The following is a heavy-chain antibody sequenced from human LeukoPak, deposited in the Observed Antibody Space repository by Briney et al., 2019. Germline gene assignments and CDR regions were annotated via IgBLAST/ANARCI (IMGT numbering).Heavy chain of an antibody. CDR3: VRARGGQVGL. J-gene: IGHJ4*02. Sequence: PGGSLRLSCAASGFTFSTYWMNWVRQAPGKGLVWVSHINNDGRSTNYADSVKGRFTISIDNAKNTLFLQMNTLRADDTAVYYCVRARGGQVGLWGQGTLVTVSS. CDR2: INNDGRST. D-gene: IGHD3-10*01. CDR1: GFTFSTYW. V-gene: IGHV3-74*01.